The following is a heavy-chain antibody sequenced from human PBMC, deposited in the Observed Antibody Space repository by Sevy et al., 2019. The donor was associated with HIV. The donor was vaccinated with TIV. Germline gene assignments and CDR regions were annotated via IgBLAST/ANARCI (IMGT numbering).Heavy chain of an antibody. CDR3: AGEDAWGRGYS. J-gene: IGHJ4*02. D-gene: IGHD1-26*01. CDR1: GGSITSLY. Sequence: SETLSLTCTVSGGSITSLYWNWIRQPPGKGLEWIASIYYNGHSNYEPSLKSRVTLSLDTSKNQFSLRLSSVTAADTAMYYCAGEDAWGRGYSWGQGTLVTVSS. CDR2: IYYNGHS. V-gene: IGHV4-59*08.